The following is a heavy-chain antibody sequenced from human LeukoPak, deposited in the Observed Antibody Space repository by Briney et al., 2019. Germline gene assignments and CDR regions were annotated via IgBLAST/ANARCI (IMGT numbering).Heavy chain of an antibody. D-gene: IGHD5-12*01. CDR1: GGSISSGGYS. CDR3: ARAHSGYGFFDY. J-gene: IGHJ4*02. Sequence: SETLSLTCAVSGGSISSGGYSWSWIRQPPGKGLEWIGYIHHSGSTYYNPSLKSRVTISVDRSKNQFSLKLSSVTAADTAVYYCARAHSGYGFFDYWGQGTLVTVSS. V-gene: IGHV4-30-2*01. CDR2: IHHSGST.